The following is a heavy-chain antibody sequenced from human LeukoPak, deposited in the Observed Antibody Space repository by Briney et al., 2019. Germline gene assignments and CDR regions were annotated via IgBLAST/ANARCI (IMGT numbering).Heavy chain of an antibody. D-gene: IGHD5-18*01. CDR3: VKPPGGGYSYGHTTFDY. CDR2: ISGSGGST. V-gene: IGHV3-23*01. CDR1: GFTFSSYA. Sequence: GGSLRLSCAASGFTFSSYAMSWVRQAPGKGLEWVSAISGSGGSTYYADSVKGRFTISRDNSKNTLYLQMNSLRAEDTAVYYCVKPPGGGYSYGHTTFDYWGQGTLVTVSS. J-gene: IGHJ4*02.